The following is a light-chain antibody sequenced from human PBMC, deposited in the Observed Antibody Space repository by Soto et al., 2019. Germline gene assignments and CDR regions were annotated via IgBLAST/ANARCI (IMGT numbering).Light chain of an antibody. CDR3: SSYNSRSTRV. Sequence: QSVLTQPASVSGSPGQSITISCTGTSSDVGAYDYVSWYQQHPDKAPKLMIYEVSNRPSGVSNLFSGSKSVNTATLTIPGLPAEDEADYPCSSYNSRSTRVFGTGTTVPVL. CDR1: SSDVGAYDY. J-gene: IGLJ1*01. V-gene: IGLV2-14*03. CDR2: EVS.